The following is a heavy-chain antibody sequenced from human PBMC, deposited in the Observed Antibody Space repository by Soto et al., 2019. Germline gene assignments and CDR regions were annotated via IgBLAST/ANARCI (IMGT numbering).Heavy chain of an antibody. CDR1: GFTFSSYG. CDR3: AKGATPKPIVVVVAANAY. CDR2: ISYDGSNK. D-gene: IGHD2-15*01. J-gene: IGHJ4*02. V-gene: IGHV3-30*18. Sequence: GGSLRLSCAASGFTFSSYGMHWVRQAPGKGLEWVAVISYDGSNKYYADSVKGRFTISRDNSKNTLYLQMNSLRAEDTAVYYCAKGATPKPIVVVVAANAYWGQGTLVTVSS.